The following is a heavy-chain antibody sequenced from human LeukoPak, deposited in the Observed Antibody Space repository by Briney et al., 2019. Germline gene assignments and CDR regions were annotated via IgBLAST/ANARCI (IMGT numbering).Heavy chain of an antibody. CDR1: RFTFSSYA. J-gene: IGHJ4*02. V-gene: IGHV3-23*01. CDR3: AKAWGNWVSHFDY. D-gene: IGHD3-16*01. CDR2: ISGSGDST. Sequence: GGSLRLSCAASRFTFSSYAMTWVRQAPGKGLEWVSAISGSGDSTYYADSVKGRFTISRDNSKNTLYLQMNSLRAEDTAVFYCAKAWGNWVSHFDYWGQGTLVTVSS.